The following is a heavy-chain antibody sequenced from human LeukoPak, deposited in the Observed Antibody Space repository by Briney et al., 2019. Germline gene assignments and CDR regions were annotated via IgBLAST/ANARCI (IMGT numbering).Heavy chain of an antibody. CDR2: ISAYNGNT. D-gene: IGHD3-22*01. J-gene: IGHJ4*02. CDR3: ARDLYDSTYFDY. Sequence: ASVKVSCKASGYTFISYGISWVRQAPGQGLEWMGWISAYNGNTNYAQKLQGRVTMTTDTSTSTAYMELRSLRPDDTAVYYCARDLYDSTYFDYWGQGTLVTVSS. CDR1: GYTFISYG. V-gene: IGHV1-18*01.